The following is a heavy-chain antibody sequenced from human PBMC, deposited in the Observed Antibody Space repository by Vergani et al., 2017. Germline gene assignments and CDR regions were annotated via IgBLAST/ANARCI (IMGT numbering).Heavy chain of an antibody. CDR1: GGSISSGDYY. J-gene: IGHJ3*02. D-gene: IGHD1-26*01. CDR2: IYTNGST. CDR3: ARHAASGSYYSGAFDI. V-gene: IGHV4-61*02. Sequence: QVQLQESGPGLVKPSQTLSLTCTVSGGSISSGDYYWSWIRQPPGKGLEWIGYIYTNGSTNYNPSLKSRVTISVDTSKNQFSLKLSSVTAADTAVYYCARHAASGSYYSGAFDIWGQGTMVTVSS.